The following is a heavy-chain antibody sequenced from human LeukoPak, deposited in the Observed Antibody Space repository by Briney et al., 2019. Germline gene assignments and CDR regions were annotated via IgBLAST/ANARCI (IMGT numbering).Heavy chain of an antibody. D-gene: IGHD3-22*01. J-gene: IGHJ5*02. V-gene: IGHV1-2*02. Sequence: PGASVKVSCKASGYTFTGYYMHWVRQAPGQGLEWMGWINPNSGGTNYAQKFQGRVTMTRDTSINTAYMELSRLTSDDTAVYYCARELSIMVLITENWFDPWGQGTLVTVSS. CDR1: GYTFTGYY. CDR2: INPNSGGT. CDR3: ARELSIMVLITENWFDP.